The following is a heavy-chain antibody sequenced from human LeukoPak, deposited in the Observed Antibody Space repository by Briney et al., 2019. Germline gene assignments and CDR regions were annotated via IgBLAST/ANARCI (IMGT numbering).Heavy chain of an antibody. CDR3: ATDSLYNCFDP. CDR1: GYTLSDLS. CDR2: LDPQDGET. V-gene: IGHV1-24*01. D-gene: IGHD3-16*01. Sequence: ASVKVSFNVSGYTLSDLSWHWVRQAPGKGLEWMGGLDPQDGETIYAQKFQGRVTMKEDISTDTAYMEGSSLSSEDTAVYYCATDSLYNCFDPWGQGALVTVSS. J-gene: IGHJ5*02.